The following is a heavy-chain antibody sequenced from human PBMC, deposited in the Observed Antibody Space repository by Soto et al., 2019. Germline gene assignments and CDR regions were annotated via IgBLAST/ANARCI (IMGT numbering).Heavy chain of an antibody. D-gene: IGHD4-17*01. V-gene: IGHV4-39*01. Sequence: QLQLQESGPGLVKPSETLSLTCTVSGGSISSSSYYWGWIRQPPGKGLEWIGSIYYSGSTYYNPSTKSRVTISIDTSKNQFSLKLRSVPAADTAVYYCATMTTVAYDYGMDVWGQGTTVTVSS. CDR2: IYYSGST. CDR3: ATMTTVAYDYGMDV. CDR1: GGSISSSSYY. J-gene: IGHJ6*02.